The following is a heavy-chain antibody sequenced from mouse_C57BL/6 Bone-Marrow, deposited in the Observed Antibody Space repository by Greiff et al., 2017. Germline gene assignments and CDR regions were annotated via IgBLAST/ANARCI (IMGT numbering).Heavy chain of an antibody. CDR2: IDPETGGT. V-gene: IGHV1-15*01. CDR3: TRSFGNYVPYAMDY. D-gene: IGHD2-1*01. Sequence: VQLQQSGAELVRPGASVTLSCKASGYTFTDYEMHWVKQTPVHGLEWIGAIDPETGGTAYNQKFKGKAILTADKSSSTAYMELRSLTSEDSAVYYCTRSFGNYVPYAMDYWGQGTSVTVSS. J-gene: IGHJ4*01. CDR1: GYTFTDYE.